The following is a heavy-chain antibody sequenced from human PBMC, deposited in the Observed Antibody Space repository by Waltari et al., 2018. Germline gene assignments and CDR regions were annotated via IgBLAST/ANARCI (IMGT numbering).Heavy chain of an antibody. D-gene: IGHD1-26*01. CDR1: GGTFSSYA. V-gene: IGHV1-69*12. J-gene: IGHJ6*03. CDR2: IIPIFGPA. CDR3: AGGDYSGTYYSYYYYMDV. Sequence: QVQLVQSGAEVKKPGSSVKVSCKASGGTFSSYAISWVRQAPGQGLECMGGIIPIFGPANYAQKFQGRVTITADESTSTAYMELSSLRSEDTAVYYCAGGDYSGTYYSYYYYMDVWGKGTTVTISS.